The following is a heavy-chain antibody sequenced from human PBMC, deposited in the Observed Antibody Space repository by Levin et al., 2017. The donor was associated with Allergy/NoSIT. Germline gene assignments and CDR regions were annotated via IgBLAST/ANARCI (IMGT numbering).Heavy chain of an antibody. CDR1: GGTFSSYA. J-gene: IGHJ6*03. D-gene: IGHD2-2*01. CDR3: ARGQLVVPAAKEDYYMDV. V-gene: IGHV1-69*13. Sequence: SVKVSCKASGGTFSSYAISWVRQAPGQGLEWMGGIIPIFGTANYAQKFQGRVTITADESTSTAYMELSSLRSEDTAVYYCARGQLVVPAAKEDYYMDVWGKGTTVTVSS. CDR2: IIPIFGTA.